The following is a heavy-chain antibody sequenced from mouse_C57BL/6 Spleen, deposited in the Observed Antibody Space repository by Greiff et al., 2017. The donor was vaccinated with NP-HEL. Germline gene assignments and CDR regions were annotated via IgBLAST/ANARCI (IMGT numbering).Heavy chain of an antibody. D-gene: IGHD1-1*01. CDR2: INPGSGGT. CDR3: ARYYYGSPFDY. Sequence: VHLVESGAELVRPGTSVKVSCKASGYAFTNYLIEWVKQRPGQGLEWIGVINPGSGGTNYNEKFKGKATLTADKSSSTAYMQLSSLTSEDSAVYFCARYYYGSPFDYWGQGTTLTGSS. V-gene: IGHV1-54*01. CDR1: GYAFTNYL. J-gene: IGHJ2*01.